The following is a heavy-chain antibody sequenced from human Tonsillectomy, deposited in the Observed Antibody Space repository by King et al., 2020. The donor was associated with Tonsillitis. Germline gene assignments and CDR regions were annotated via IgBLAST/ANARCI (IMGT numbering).Heavy chain of an antibody. CDR1: GFTFSDYY. Sequence: VQLVESGGGLVKPGGSLRLFCAASGFTFSDYYMSWIRQAPGKGLEWVSYISSSSSYTNYADSVKGRFTISRDNAKNSLYLQMNSLRAEDTAVYYCARSGNYYDSSGYPRYWGQGTLVTVSS. CDR3: ARSGNYYDSSGYPRY. CDR2: ISSSSSYT. D-gene: IGHD3-22*01. J-gene: IGHJ4*02. V-gene: IGHV3-11*05.